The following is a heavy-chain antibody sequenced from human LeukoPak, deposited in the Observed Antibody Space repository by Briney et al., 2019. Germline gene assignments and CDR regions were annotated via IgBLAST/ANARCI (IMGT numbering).Heavy chain of an antibody. CDR2: ISGSDGST. Sequence: GGSLRLSCAACGFTFSSYAMSLVRQAPGKGLEWVSDISGSDGSTYYADSVKGRFTISRGNSKNTLYLQMNSLRAEDTAVYYCAKSRSIITPYYFDYWGQGTLVTVSS. CDR1: GFTFSSYA. D-gene: IGHD3-22*01. J-gene: IGHJ4*02. V-gene: IGHV3-23*01. CDR3: AKSRSIITPYYFDY.